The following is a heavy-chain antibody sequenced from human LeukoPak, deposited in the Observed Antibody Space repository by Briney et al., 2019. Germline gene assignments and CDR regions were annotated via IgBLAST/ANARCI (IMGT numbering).Heavy chain of an antibody. CDR3: ARVDDYGDSKIDY. CDR1: GGSISSYY. J-gene: IGHJ4*02. D-gene: IGHD4-17*01. CDR2: IYYSGST. V-gene: IGHV4-59*01. Sequence: SETLSLTCTVSGGSISSYYWSWIRQPPGKGLEWIGYIYYSGSTNYNPSLKSRVTISVDTSKNQFSLKLSSVAAADTAVYYCARVDDYGDSKIDYWGQGTLVTVSS.